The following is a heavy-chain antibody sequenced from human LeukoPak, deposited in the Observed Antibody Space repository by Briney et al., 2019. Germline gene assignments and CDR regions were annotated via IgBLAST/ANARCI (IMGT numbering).Heavy chain of an antibody. CDR2: ISSSGSTI. CDR3: ARALDLVILPAPFRSPYGMAV. V-gene: IGHV3-11*01. CDR1: GFTFSDYY. D-gene: IGHD2-2*01. Sequence: GGSLRLSCAASGFTFSDYYMSWIRQAPGKGLEWVSYISSSGSTIYYADSVKGRFTISRDNAKNSLYLQMNSLRAEDTAVYYCARALDLVILPAPFRSPYGMAVGGQGPTVPVPS. J-gene: IGHJ6*02.